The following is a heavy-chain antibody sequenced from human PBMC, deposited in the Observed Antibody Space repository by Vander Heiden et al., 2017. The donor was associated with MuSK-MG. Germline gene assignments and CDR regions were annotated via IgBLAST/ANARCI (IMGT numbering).Heavy chain of an antibody. CDR1: GGTFSSYA. CDR3: ARGRKGGYFNN. V-gene: IGHV1-69*01. CDR2: IIPIFGTA. J-gene: IGHJ4*02. D-gene: IGHD2-15*01. Sequence: QVQLVQSGAEVKKPGSSVKVSCKASGGTFSSYAISWVRQAPGQGLEWMGGIIPIFGTANDAQKFQGRVTITADEATSTAYMELRRMRAEDTAVYYGARGRKGGYFNNWGQGTMVTVSS.